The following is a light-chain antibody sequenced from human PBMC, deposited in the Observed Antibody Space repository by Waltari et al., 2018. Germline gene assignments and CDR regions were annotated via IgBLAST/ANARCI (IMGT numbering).Light chain of an antibody. CDR3: CSYAGSGTLV. V-gene: IGLV2-23*02. J-gene: IGLJ2*01. CDR2: EVT. Sequence: QSALTQPASVSGSPGQSITISCTGTSSAVGNYDLFSWYQQHPGKAPKLMIYEVTKRPSWVSNRFSGSKSGNTASLTVSGLQAEDEADYYCCSYAGSGTLVFGGGTKLTVL. CDR1: SSAVGNYDL.